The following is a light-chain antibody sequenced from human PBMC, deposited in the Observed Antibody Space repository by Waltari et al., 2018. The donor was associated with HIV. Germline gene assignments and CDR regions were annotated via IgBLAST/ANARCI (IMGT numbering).Light chain of an antibody. CDR1: SSDVHSSNR. CDR3: SSYTTTSTLWV. CDR2: EVS. J-gene: IGLJ3*02. Sequence: QSALTQPPSASGSPGQSVTIPCPGTSSDVHSSNRVPWYQQFPGTAPKLLIHEVSNRPSGVPDRFSGSKSGNTASLTISGLQADDEADYYCSSYTTTSTLWVFGGGTKLTVL. V-gene: IGLV2-18*02.